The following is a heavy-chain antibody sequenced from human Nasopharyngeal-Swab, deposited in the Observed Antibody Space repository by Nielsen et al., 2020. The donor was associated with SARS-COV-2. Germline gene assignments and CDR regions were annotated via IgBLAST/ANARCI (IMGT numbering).Heavy chain of an antibody. D-gene: IGHD3-10*01. CDR2: INHSGST. Sequence: WIRQPPGKGLERIGEINHSGSTNYNPSLKSRVTISVDTSKNQFSLKLSSVTAADTAVYYCARGGGWFGELLGGYYYYYYMDVWGKGTTVTVSS. CDR3: ARGGGWFGELLGGYYYYYYMDV. J-gene: IGHJ6*03. V-gene: IGHV4-34*09.